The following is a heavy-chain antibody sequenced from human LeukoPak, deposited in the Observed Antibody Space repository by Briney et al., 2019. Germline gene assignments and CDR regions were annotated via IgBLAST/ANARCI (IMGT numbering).Heavy chain of an antibody. CDR2: ISYDGSNK. CDR3: AKDGDTAISTYYFDY. D-gene: IGHD5-18*01. Sequence: PGGSLRLSCAASGFTFSSYAMHWVRQAPGKGLEWVAVISYDGSNKYYADSVKGRFTISRDNSKNTLYLQMNSLRAEDTAVYYCAKDGDTAISTYYFDYWGQGTLVTVSS. V-gene: IGHV3-30-3*01. CDR1: GFTFSSYA. J-gene: IGHJ4*02.